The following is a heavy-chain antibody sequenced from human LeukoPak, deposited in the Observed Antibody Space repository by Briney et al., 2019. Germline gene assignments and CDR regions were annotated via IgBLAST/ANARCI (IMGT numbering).Heavy chain of an antibody. CDR2: IYYTGST. CDR3: AREDSGSYYNFYYFYMDV. V-gene: IGHV4-59*01. D-gene: IGHD3-10*01. J-gene: IGHJ6*03. CDR1: GGSISPYY. Sequence: SETLSLTCTVSGGSISPYYWNWIRQPPGKGLEWIGYIYYTGSTNYNPSLKSRVTISVDTSKNQFSLELSSVTAADTAVYYCAREDSGSYYNFYYFYMDVWGKGTTVTISS.